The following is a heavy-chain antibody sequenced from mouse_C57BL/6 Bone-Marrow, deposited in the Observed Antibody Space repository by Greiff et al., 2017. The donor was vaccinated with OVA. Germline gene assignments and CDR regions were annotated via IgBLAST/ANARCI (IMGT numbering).Heavy chain of an antibody. D-gene: IGHD1-1*01. CDR2: IFPGSGST. V-gene: IGHV1-75*01. CDR3: APTRGSTFYYYAMDY. CDR1: GYTFTDYY. Sequence: VQLQQSGPELVKPGASVKISCKASGYTFTDYYINWVKQRPGQGLEWIGWIFPGSGSTYYNEKFKGKATLTVDKSSSTAYMLLSSLTSEDSAVYFCAPTRGSTFYYYAMDYWGQGTSVTVSS. J-gene: IGHJ4*01.